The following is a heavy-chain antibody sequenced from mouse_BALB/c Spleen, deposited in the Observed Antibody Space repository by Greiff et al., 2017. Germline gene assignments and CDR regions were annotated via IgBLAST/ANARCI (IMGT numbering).Heavy chain of an antibody. J-gene: IGHJ1*01. CDR3: ATVSTAADWYFDD. V-gene: IGHV5-6-5*01. Sequence: EVQRVESGGGLVKPGGSLKLSCAASGFTFSSYAMSWVRQTPEKRLEWVVSISSGGSTYYPDSVKDRFTISRDNARNILYLQMSSLRSKDTAMYYCATVSTAADWYFDDWGEGTTVTVSS. CDR1: GFTFSSYA. D-gene: IGHD1-2*01. CDR2: ISSGGST.